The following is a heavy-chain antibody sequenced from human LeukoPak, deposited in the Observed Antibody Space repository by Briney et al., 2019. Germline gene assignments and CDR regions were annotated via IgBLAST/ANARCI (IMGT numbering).Heavy chain of an antibody. CDR3: ARPSTVCYYYAMDV. Sequence: GESLKISCKGSGYSVTNYWIGWVRQMPGRGLEWMGIIYPIDSDTRYSPSFQGQVTISADKSISTAYLQWSSLKASDTAMYYCARPSTVCYYYAMDVWGQGTTVTVSS. J-gene: IGHJ6*02. CDR2: IYPIDSDT. D-gene: IGHD4-17*01. V-gene: IGHV5-51*01. CDR1: GYSVTNYW.